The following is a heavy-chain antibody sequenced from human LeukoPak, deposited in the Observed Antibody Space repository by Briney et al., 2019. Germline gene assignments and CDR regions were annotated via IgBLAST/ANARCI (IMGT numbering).Heavy chain of an antibody. CDR2: IKQDGSVK. CDR1: SCTVRVYW. J-gene: IGHJ4*02. Sequence: SLMRSWWESSCTVRVYWMSGVRQSQEKGLELVANIKQDGSVKYYVDSVKGRFTISRDNAKNSLYLQMNSLRAEDTAVYYCARGLVPAAMSYFDYWGQGTLVTVSS. CDR3: ARGLVPAAMSYFDY. D-gene: IGHD2-2*01. V-gene: IGHV3-7*02.